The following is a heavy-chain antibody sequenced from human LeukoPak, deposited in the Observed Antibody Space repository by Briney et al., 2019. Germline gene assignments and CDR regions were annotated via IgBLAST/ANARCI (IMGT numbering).Heavy chain of an antibody. D-gene: IGHD3-10*01. Sequence: PSDTLSLTCTVSGGSINNYYWNWIRQPPGKGLEWIGYITGSIYFSGSTKYDPSLESRVTMSVDTSKNQFSLTLSSVTAADTAVYYCARDSRDYGSGSYWDVWGQGTTVTVSS. CDR1: GGSINNYY. J-gene: IGHJ6*02. V-gene: IGHV4-59*01. CDR3: ARDSRDYGSGSYWDV. CDR2: ITGSIYFSGST.